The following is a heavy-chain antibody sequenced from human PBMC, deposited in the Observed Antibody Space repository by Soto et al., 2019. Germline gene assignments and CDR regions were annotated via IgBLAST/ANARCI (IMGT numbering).Heavy chain of an antibody. CDR1: GFTFSSYA. V-gene: IGHV3-23*01. J-gene: IGHJ4*02. D-gene: IGHD2-15*01. CDR2: ISGSGSNT. CDR3: AKDSYSAGYCSGGSCYAIDY. Sequence: EVHLLESGGGLVQPGGSLRLSCAASGFTFSSYAMGWVRQAPGKGLDWVSSISGSGSNTYYADSVMGRFTISRDNSENTLHLQMNSLRVDDTAVYYCAKDSYSAGYCSGGSCYAIDYWGQGILVTVSS.